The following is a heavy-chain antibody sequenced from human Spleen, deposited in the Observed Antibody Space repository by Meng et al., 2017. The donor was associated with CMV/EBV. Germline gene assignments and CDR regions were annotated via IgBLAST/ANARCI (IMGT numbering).Heavy chain of an antibody. D-gene: IGHD2-2*02. J-gene: IGHJ4*02. Sequence: ASVKVSCKASGYAFTSNGISWVRQAPGQGLEWMGWISAYNGNTNYVQKLQGRVTVTTDTSTSTAYMELRSLRSDDTAVYYCAREYCSSSSCYIDHWGQGTLVTVSS. V-gene: IGHV1-18*04. CDR2: ISAYNGNT. CDR3: AREYCSSSSCYIDH. CDR1: GYAFTSNG.